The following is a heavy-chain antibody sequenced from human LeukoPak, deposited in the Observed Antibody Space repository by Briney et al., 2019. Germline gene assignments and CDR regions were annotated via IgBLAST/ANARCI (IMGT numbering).Heavy chain of an antibody. V-gene: IGHV2-5*02. D-gene: IGHD1-26*01. Sequence: KESGPTLVKPTQTLTLTCTFSGFLLSTSGVGVGWIRQPQGNALEWLALIYWDDNKRYSPSLKNRLTITKDTSKNQVVLKMTNLDPVDTATYYCAHWESGYFHLWGRGTPVTVSS. CDR2: IYWDDNK. CDR1: GFLLSTSGVG. J-gene: IGHJ2*01. CDR3: AHWESGYFHL.